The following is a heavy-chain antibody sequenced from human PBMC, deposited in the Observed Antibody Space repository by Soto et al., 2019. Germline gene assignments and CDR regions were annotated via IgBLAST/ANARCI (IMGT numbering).Heavy chain of an antibody. J-gene: IGHJ5*02. D-gene: IGHD3-10*01. CDR3: ARQEITMVRAFNWLDP. CDR1: GGSISSSSYY. Sequence: PSETLSLTCTVSGGSISSSSYYWGWIRQPPGKGLEWIGSIYYSGSTYYNPSLKSRVTISVDTSKNQFSLKLTSVTAADTAVYYCARQEITMVRAFNWLDPWGQGTLVTVSS. CDR2: IYYSGST. V-gene: IGHV4-39*01.